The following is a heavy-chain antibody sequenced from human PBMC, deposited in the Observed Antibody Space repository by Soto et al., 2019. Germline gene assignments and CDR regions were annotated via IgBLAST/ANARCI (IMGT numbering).Heavy chain of an antibody. CDR3: ARLRGSHF. V-gene: IGHV4-38-2*01. Sequence: SETLSLTCVVSGFTSNYYRGWMRQPPGKGLEWIGSVYHSGITYYNPSLKGRVAISIDRSNSQFSLRLNSVTGADTAMYYCARLRGSHF. J-gene: IGHJ2*01. CDR1: GFTSNYY. CDR2: VYHSGIT.